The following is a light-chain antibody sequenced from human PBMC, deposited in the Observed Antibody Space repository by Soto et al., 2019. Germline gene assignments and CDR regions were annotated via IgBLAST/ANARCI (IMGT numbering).Light chain of an antibody. CDR3: QQYNNWPPYT. V-gene: IGKV3-15*01. J-gene: IGKJ2*01. CDR2: GAS. Sequence: ETVMAQSPATLSVSPGERATLSCRASQSISSDLAWYQQKPGQAPRLLIYGASTTATGIPGRFSGSGSGREFTITISSLQSEDFAVYYCQQYNNWPPYTFGQGTKLEI. CDR1: QSISSD.